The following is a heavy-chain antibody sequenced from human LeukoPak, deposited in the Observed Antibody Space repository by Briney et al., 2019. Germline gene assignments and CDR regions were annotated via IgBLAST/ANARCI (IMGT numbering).Heavy chain of an antibody. CDR3: ARDFRETQRRSMRRYYYYYMDV. CDR1: GGSISSSSYY. Sequence: SETLSLTCTVSGGSISSSSYYWTWIRQPAGKGLEWIGRVYPSGSTNYNPSLKSRVTMSVDTSKNQFSLKLRSLTAADTAIYYCARDFRETQRRSMRRYYYYYMDVWGKGTTVTVSS. J-gene: IGHJ6*03. D-gene: IGHD5-24*01. V-gene: IGHV4-61*02. CDR2: VYPSGST.